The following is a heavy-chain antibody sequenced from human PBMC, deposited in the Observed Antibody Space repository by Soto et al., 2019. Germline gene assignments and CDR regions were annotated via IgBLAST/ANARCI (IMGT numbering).Heavy chain of an antibody. CDR2: IYYSGST. J-gene: IGHJ4*02. V-gene: IGHV4-59*01. D-gene: IGHD2-8*01. CDR3: ARRYAGNFDY. CDR1: GGSISSYY. Sequence: QVQLRESGPGLVKPSEALYLTCTVSGGSISSYYWSWIRQPPGKGLEWIGYIYYSGSTNYNPSLKSRVTISVDTSKNQFSLKLSSVTAADTAVYYCARRYAGNFDYWGQGTLVTVSS.